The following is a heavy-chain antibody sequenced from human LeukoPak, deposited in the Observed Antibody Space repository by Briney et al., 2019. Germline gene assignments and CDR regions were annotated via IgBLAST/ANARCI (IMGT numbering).Heavy chain of an antibody. CDR2: IHYSGNT. V-gene: IGHV4-59*01. D-gene: IGHD1-1*01. J-gene: IGHJ5*01. CDR1: GGSISTYY. CDR3: AREGTAGTNLNWFDS. Sequence: NPSETLSLTCSVSGGSISTYYWSWIRQPPGKGLEWIGYIHYSGNTNYNPSLKSRVTISVDTSKNQFSLKVSSVTAADTAVYYCAREGTAGTNLNWFDSWGQGTLVTVSS.